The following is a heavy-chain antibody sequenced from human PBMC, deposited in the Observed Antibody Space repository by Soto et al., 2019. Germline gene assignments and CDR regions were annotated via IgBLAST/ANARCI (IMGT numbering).Heavy chain of an antibody. D-gene: IGHD3-22*01. CDR3: AITQIHYYDSSGYYSALDY. J-gene: IGHJ4*02. Sequence: PGGSLRLSCAASGFTFSSYGMHWVRQAPGKGLEWVAVIWYDGSNKYYADSVKGRFTISRDNSKNTLYLQMNSLRAEDTAVYYCAITQIHYYDSSGYYSALDYWGQGTLVTVSS. CDR2: IWYDGSNK. V-gene: IGHV3-33*01. CDR1: GFTFSSYG.